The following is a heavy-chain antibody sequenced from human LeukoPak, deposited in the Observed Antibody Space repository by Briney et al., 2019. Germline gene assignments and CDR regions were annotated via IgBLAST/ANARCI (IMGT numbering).Heavy chain of an antibody. CDR3: ARLYDAVVMLI. CDR2: VHPADSDT. CDR1: GYIFTSSW. V-gene: IGHV5-51*01. D-gene: IGHD3-16*01. J-gene: IGHJ3*02. Sequence: GESLKISCKGSGYIFTSSWIGWVRQMPGKGLEWMGSVHPADSDTRYSPSFQGRATFSADKSINTAYVQWSSLEASDTAMYYCARLYDAVVMLICGQGTMVTVSS.